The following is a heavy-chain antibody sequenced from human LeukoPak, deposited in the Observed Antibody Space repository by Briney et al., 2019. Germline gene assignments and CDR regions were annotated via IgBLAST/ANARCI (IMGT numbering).Heavy chain of an antibody. D-gene: IGHD2-2*01. V-gene: IGHV3-30*02. J-gene: IGHJ4*02. CDR2: IRYDGSNK. Sequence: PGGSLRLSCAASEFTFSAYGMHWVRQAPGKGLEWVAFIRYDGSNKYHADSVKGRFTISRDNSKNTLYLQMNSLRAEDTAVYYCAKPDIVVVPAAHPYYFDYWGQGTLVTVSS. CDR3: AKPDIVVVPAAHPYYFDY. CDR1: EFTFSAYG.